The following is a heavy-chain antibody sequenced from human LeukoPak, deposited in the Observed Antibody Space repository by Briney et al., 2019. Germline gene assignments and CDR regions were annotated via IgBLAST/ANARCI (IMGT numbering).Heavy chain of an antibody. Sequence: PGGSLRLSCAASGFTFSSYARSWVRQAPGKGLEWVSAISGSGGSTYYADSVKGRFTVSRDNSKNTLYLQMDSLRAEDTAVYYCAKMPRFWSGHYYFDYWGQGTLVTVSS. J-gene: IGHJ4*02. CDR3: AKMPRFWSGHYYFDY. CDR2: ISGSGGST. D-gene: IGHD3-3*01. CDR1: GFTFSSYA. V-gene: IGHV3-23*01.